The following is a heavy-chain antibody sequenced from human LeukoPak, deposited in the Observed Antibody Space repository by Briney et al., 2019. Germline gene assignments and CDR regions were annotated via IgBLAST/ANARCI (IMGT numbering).Heavy chain of an antibody. V-gene: IGHV4-59*11. J-gene: IGHJ5*02. CDR1: GGSISSHY. Sequence: SETLSLTCTVSGGSISSHYWSWIRQPPGKGLEWIGYIYYSGSTNYNPSLKSRVTISVGTSKSQFSLKLSSVTAADTAVYYCARKYSSSSYWFDPWGQGTLVTVSS. D-gene: IGHD6-6*01. CDR2: IYYSGST. CDR3: ARKYSSSSYWFDP.